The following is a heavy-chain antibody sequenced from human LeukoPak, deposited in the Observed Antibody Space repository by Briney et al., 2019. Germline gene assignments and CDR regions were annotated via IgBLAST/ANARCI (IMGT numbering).Heavy chain of an antibody. V-gene: IGHV3-74*01. CDR1: GFPFSNYW. J-gene: IGHJ4*02. CDR3: VRDLRESDF. D-gene: IGHD1-26*01. CDR2: INSDGSTT. Sequence: PGGSLRLSCAASGFPFSNYWMHWARQAPGKGLVWVSRINSDGSTTNYADSVMGRITVSRDNAKNTVYLQMNSLRAEDTAVYYCVRDLRESDFWGQGSLVTVSS.